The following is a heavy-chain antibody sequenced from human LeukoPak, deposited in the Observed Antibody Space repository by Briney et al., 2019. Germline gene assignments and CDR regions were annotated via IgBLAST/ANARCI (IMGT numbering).Heavy chain of an antibody. CDR3: AKAPYYGSGSYYPFNFDY. V-gene: IGHV3-23*01. CDR1: GFTFSSYA. CDR2: ISGSGGST. Sequence: GGSLRLSCAASGFTFSSYAMSWVRQAPGKGLEWVSAISGSGGSTYYADSVKGRFTISRDNSKNTLYLQMNSLGAEDTAVYYCAKAPYYGSGSYYPFNFDYWGQGTLVTVSS. D-gene: IGHD3-10*01. J-gene: IGHJ4*02.